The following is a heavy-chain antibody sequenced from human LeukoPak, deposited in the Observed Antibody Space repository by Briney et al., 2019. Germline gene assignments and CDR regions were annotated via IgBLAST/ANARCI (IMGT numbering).Heavy chain of an antibody. D-gene: IGHD3-22*01. CDR1: GFTVSSNY. CDR2: IYSGGRT. CDR3: ARDRGLGYYYDSSAYGY. Sequence: PGGSLRLSCAASGFTVSSNYMSWVRQAPGKGLEWVSVIYSGGRTYYGDSVKGRFTFSRDNSKNTLYLQMNSLRAEDTAVYYCARDRGLGYYYDSSAYGYWGQGTLVTVSS. V-gene: IGHV3-53*01. J-gene: IGHJ4*02.